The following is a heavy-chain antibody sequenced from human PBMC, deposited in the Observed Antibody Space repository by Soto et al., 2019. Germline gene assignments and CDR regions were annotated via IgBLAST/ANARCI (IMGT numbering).Heavy chain of an antibody. V-gene: IGHV3-48*01. CDR2: ISSSSSTI. Sequence: GGSLRLSCAASGFTFSSYSMNWVRQAPGKGLEWVSYISSSSSTIYYADSVKGRFTISRDNAKNSLYLQMNSLRAEDTAVYYCARIGEHYGDYIDIFHYMDVWGKGTTVTVSS. CDR1: GFTFSSYS. J-gene: IGHJ6*03. D-gene: IGHD4-17*01. CDR3: ARIGEHYGDYIDIFHYMDV.